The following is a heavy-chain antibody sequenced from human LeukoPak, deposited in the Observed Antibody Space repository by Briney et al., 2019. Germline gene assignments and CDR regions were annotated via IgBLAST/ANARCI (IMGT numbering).Heavy chain of an antibody. CDR2: INDSGST. V-gene: IGHV4-34*01. CDR3: ARGGVWFGED. CDR1: GGSFSGYY. J-gene: IGHJ4*02. Sequence: PSETLSLTCAVYGGSFSGYYWSWIRQPPGKGLEWIGEINDSGSTNYNPSLKSRVTISVDTSKNQFSLKLSSVTAADTAVYYCARGGVWFGEDWGQGTLVTVSS. D-gene: IGHD3-10*01.